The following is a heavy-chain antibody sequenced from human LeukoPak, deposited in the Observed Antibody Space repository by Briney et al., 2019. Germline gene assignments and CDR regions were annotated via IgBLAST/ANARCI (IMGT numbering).Heavy chain of an antibody. V-gene: IGHV3-74*01. J-gene: IGHJ6*02. Sequence: GGSLRLSCAASGFTFSSYWMRWVRQAPGKGLVWVSRINSDGSSTIYADSVKGRFTISRDNSKNTLYLQMNSLRAEDTAVYYCASGAVAGGRYYGMDVWGQGTTVTVSS. CDR1: GFTFSSYW. D-gene: IGHD6-19*01. CDR3: ASGAVAGGRYYGMDV. CDR2: INSDGSST.